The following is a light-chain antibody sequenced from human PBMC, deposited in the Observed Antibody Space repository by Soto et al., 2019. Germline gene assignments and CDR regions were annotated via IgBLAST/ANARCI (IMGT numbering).Light chain of an antibody. J-gene: IGKJ1*01. CDR1: QSLVYSDGNTY. CDR2: KVS. V-gene: IGKV2-30*01. Sequence: DVVMTQSPLSLPVTLGQPASISCRSSQSLVYSDGNTYLNWLQQRPGQSPRRLIYKVSNRDSGVPDRFSGSGSGTDFTLKISRVEAEDVGVYYCMQGSKWPRTFGQGTKVEIK. CDR3: MQGSKWPRT.